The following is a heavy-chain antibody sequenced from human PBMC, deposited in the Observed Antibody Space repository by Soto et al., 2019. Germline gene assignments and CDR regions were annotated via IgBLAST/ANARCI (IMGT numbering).Heavy chain of an antibody. V-gene: IGHV3-21*01. CDR2: ISSSSSYI. CDR1: GFTFSSYS. CDR3: ARSGSYWGLDYYYYMDV. Sequence: GGSLRLSCAASGFTFSSYSMNWVRQAPGKGLEWVSSISSSSSYIYYADSVKGRFTISRDNAKNSLYLQMNSLRAEDTAVYYCARSGSYWGLDYYYYMDVWGKGTTVTVSS. D-gene: IGHD3-10*01. J-gene: IGHJ6*03.